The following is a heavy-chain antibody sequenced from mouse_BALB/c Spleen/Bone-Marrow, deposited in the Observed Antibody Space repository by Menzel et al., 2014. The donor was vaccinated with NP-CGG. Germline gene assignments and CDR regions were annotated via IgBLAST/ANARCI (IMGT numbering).Heavy chain of an antibody. D-gene: IGHD4-1*01. Sequence: EVQGVESGGGLVQPGGSRKLSCAASGFTFSSFGMHWVRQAPEKGLEWVAYISSGSSTIYYADTVKGRFTISRDNPKNTLFLQMTSLRSEDTAMYYCARSWEYFDVWGAGTTVTVSP. CDR1: GFTFSSFG. CDR3: ARSWEYFDV. V-gene: IGHV5-17*02. J-gene: IGHJ1*01. CDR2: ISSGSSTI.